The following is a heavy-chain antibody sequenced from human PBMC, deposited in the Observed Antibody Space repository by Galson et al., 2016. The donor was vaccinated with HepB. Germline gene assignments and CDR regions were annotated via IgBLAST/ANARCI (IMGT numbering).Heavy chain of an antibody. CDR1: GFSLSTSRMR. V-gene: IGHV2-70*04. Sequence: PALVKPTQTLTLTCTFSGFSLSTSRMRVSWIRQPPGKALEWLARIDWDDDKFYSTSLKTRFTISKDTSKNQVVLTMTNMDPVDTATYYCARSPNSSWSYWYFDLWGRGTLVTVSS. J-gene: IGHJ2*01. CDR3: ARSPNSSWSYWYFDL. CDR2: IDWDDDK. D-gene: IGHD6-13*01.